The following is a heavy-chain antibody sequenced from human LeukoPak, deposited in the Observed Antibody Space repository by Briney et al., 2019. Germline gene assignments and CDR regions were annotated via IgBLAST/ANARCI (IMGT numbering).Heavy chain of an antibody. CDR2: MSFTGTT. J-gene: IGHJ4*02. CDR1: GGSISSNFHC. D-gene: IGHD6-6*01. CDR3: ARLIPPHLAAASPPDFDF. V-gene: IGHV4-39*01. Sequence: SETLSLSCTVSGGSISSNFHCWGWIRQPPGKGLEWIGSMSFTGTTYYNPSLKSRLTISVDTSKNEVSLRLSSVTAADTAVYYCARLIPPHLAAASPPDFDFWGQGTLVTVSS.